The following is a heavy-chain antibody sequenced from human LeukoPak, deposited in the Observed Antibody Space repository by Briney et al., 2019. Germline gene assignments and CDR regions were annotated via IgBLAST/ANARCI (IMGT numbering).Heavy chain of an antibody. D-gene: IGHD2-15*01. CDR3: ASSQSSTWWYQYMDV. V-gene: IGHV3-7*01. CDR2: IKHDGSEK. Sequence: GGSLRLSCAASGFSFSIYWMTWVRQAPGKGLEWVANIKHDGSEKYYVDSVKGRFTISRDNAKNSLYLQMSSLRAEDTAVYYCASSQSSTWWYQYMDVWGKGTTVTVSS. CDR1: GFSFSIYW. J-gene: IGHJ6*03.